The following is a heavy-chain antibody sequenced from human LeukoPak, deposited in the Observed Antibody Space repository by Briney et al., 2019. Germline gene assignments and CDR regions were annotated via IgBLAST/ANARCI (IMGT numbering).Heavy chain of an antibody. D-gene: IGHD3-10*01. CDR1: GFSLNTLGAG. J-gene: IGHJ5*02. V-gene: IGHV2-5*02. Sequence: SGPTLVNPTQTLTLTCTFSGFSLNTLGAGVAWIRQPPGKALEWLALIFWDDDKRYSPSLKSRPTLTKDTSKSQVVLTMTHMDPVDTGTYYCAHTHYYGSGLDHWGQGTLVPVSS. CDR3: AHTHYYGSGLDH. CDR2: IFWDDDK.